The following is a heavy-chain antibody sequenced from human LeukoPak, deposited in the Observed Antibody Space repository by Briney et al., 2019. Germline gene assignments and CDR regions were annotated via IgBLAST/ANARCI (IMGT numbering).Heavy chain of an antibody. Sequence: ASVKVSCKSSGYTFTSYAMNWVRQAPGQGLEWMGWISTNTGNPTYAQGFTGRFVFSLNTSVSTAYLQISSLKAEDTAVYYCARKSVAATPRDIVYQYSYMDVWGKGTTVTVSS. CDR2: ISTNTGNP. D-gene: IGHD2-15*01. CDR1: GYTFTSYA. V-gene: IGHV7-4-1*02. CDR3: ARKSVAATPRDIVYQYSYMDV. J-gene: IGHJ6*03.